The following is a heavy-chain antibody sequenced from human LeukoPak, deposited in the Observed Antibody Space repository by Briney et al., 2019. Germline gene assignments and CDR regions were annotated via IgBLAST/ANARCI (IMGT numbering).Heavy chain of an antibody. V-gene: IGHV4-59*01. D-gene: IGHD3-22*01. CDR2: IYYSGST. CDR3: ARDRYYYDSSGYQYYFDY. Sequence: SETLSLTCTVSGGSISSYYWSWIRQPPGKGLEWIGYIYYSGSTNYNPSLKSRVTISVDTSKNQFSLKLSSVTAADTAVYYCARDRYYYDSSGYQYYFDYWGQGTLVTVSS. J-gene: IGHJ4*02. CDR1: GGSISSYY.